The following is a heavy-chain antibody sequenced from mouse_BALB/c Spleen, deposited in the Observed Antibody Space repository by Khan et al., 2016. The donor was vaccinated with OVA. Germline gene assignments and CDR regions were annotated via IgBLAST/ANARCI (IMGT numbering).Heavy chain of an antibody. Sequence: VQLQESGAELVKPGASVKLSCKTSGYTFTSYWMQWVKQRPGQGLEWIGEINPSNGRTNYNEKFKSKATLTVDKSSTTAHMQLSSLTSEDSAVYYCVRSTMVTTEFAYWGPGTLVTVSA. CDR3: VRSTMVTTEFAY. CDR2: INPSNGRT. V-gene: IGHV1S81*02. D-gene: IGHD2-2*01. CDR1: GYTFTSYW. J-gene: IGHJ3*01.